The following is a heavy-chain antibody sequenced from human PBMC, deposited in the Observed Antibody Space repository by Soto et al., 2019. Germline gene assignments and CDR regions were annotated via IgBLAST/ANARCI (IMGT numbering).Heavy chain of an antibody. J-gene: IGHJ4*02. V-gene: IGHV4-59*01. CDR2: IYYSGST. D-gene: IGHD3-10*01. CDR3: ARVSRWFGELSFDY. Sequence: SETLSLTCTVSGGSISIYYWSWIRQPPGKGLEWIGYIYYSGSTNYNPSLKSRVTISVDTSKNQFSLKLSSATAADTAVYYCARVSRWFGELSFDYWGQGTLVTVSS. CDR1: GGSISIYY.